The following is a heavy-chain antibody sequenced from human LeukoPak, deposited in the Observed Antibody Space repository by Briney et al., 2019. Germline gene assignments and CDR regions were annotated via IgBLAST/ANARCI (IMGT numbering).Heavy chain of an antibody. J-gene: IGHJ4*02. Sequence: SETLSLTCLVSGASVSTSHWNWIRQLPGKGLEWIGCLSYTGSTHYNPSLKSRVTISVDTSKNQLSLRLSSVTAADAALYYCILGGKLDYWGQGILVTVSS. CDR2: LSYTGST. D-gene: IGHD3-10*01. CDR1: GASVSTSH. V-gene: IGHV4-59*05. CDR3: ILGGKLDY.